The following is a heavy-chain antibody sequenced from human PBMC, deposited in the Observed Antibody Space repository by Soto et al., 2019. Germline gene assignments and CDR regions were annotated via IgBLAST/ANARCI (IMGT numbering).Heavy chain of an antibody. CDR1: GFTFSSYG. V-gene: IGHV3-30*18. CDR3: ANGYGSGGGDDFDI. Sequence: PWGSLRLSCAASGFTFSSYGMHCVRQAPGKGLEWVAVISYDVSNKYYADSVKGRFTISRDNSKNTLYLQMNSLRAEDTALYYCANGYGSGGGDDFDIWGQGTMVTVSS. D-gene: IGHD6-19*01. CDR2: ISYDVSNK. J-gene: IGHJ3*02.